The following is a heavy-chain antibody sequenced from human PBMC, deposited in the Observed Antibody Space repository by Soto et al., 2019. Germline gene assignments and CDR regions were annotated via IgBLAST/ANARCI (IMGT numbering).Heavy chain of an antibody. CDR2: ISSSSSST. V-gene: IGHV3-11*06. J-gene: IGHJ4*02. Sequence: GGSLRLSCAVSGFTFSDYYMSWIRQAPGKGLEWVSYISSSSSSTNYADSVKGRFTISRDNAKNSLYLQMNSLRVEDTAVYYCARDWYYYESSGYPKAPDFADYWGQGTLVTVSS. CDR1: GFTFSDYY. D-gene: IGHD3-22*01. CDR3: ARDWYYYESSGYPKAPDFADY.